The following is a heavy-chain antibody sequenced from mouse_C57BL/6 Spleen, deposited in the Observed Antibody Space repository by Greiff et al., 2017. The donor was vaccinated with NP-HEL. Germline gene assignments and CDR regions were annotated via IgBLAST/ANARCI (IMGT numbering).Heavy chain of an antibody. V-gene: IGHV1-81*01. CDR2: IYPRSGNT. J-gene: IGHJ2*01. D-gene: IGHD1-1*01. Sequence: QVQLQQSGAELARPGASVKLSCKASGYTFTSYGISWVKQRTGQGLEWIGEIYPRSGNTYYNEKFKGKATLTADKSSSTAYMELRSLTSEDSAVYFCAIYYYGSRAFDYWGQGTTLTVSS. CDR1: GYTFTSYG. CDR3: AIYYYGSRAFDY.